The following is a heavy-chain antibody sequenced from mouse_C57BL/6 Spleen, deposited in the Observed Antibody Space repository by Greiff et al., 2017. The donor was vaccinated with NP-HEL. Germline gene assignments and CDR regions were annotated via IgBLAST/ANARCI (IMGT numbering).Heavy chain of an antibody. V-gene: IGHV1-69*01. CDR3: ARGGLRGFDY. J-gene: IGHJ2*01. CDR1: GYTFTSYW. Sequence: VQLQESGAELVMPGASVKLSCKASGYTFTSYWMHWVKQSPGQGLEWIGEIDPSDSYTNYNQKFKGKSTLTVDKSSSTAYMQLSSLTSEDSAGYYCARGGLRGFDYWGQGTTLTVSS. D-gene: IGHD3-3*01. CDR2: IDPSDSYT.